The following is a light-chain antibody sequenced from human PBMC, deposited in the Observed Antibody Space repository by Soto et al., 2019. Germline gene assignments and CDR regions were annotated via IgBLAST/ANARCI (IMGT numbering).Light chain of an antibody. V-gene: IGKV3-20*01. Sequence: IVLTQSPGTLSLSPWERATLSCRASQSVSYYLAWYQQKPGQAPRLLIYDASSRATGVPDRFSGSGSGTDFTLTISRLEPEDFAVYYCQQYGSSGTFGQGTKVDIK. CDR1: QSVSYY. J-gene: IGKJ1*01. CDR2: DAS. CDR3: QQYGSSGT.